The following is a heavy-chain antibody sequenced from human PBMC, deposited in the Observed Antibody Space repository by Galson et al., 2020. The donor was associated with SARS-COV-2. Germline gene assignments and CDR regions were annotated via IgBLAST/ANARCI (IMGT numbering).Heavy chain of an antibody. V-gene: IGHV4-59*01. D-gene: IGHD3-10*01. CDR2: IYSSWRT. Sequence: SETPSPICPVSVVSITNYYWSWIRQPPGKGLEWLGYIYSSWRTSYNPSLKSRISISIDTSKTQSSLKLTSVTAADTAVYYCERRYSDGSGTYFWFDPWGQGTLVAVSS. J-gene: IGHJ5*02. CDR1: VVSITNYY. CDR3: ERRYSDGSGTYFWFDP.